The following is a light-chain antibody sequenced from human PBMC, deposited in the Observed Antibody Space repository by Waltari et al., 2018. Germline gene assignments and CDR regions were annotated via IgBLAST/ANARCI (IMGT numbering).Light chain of an antibody. J-gene: IGKJ1*01. Sequence: EIVLTQSPGTLALSPGERAHLSCRASQSVGRALAWYQQKPGQAPRLLIYDASSRATGISDKFSGSGSGTDFSLTISRVEPEDFAVYFCQMYVRLPVTFGQGTKVEVK. CDR3: QMYVRLPVT. V-gene: IGKV3-20*01. CDR2: DAS. CDR1: QSVGRA.